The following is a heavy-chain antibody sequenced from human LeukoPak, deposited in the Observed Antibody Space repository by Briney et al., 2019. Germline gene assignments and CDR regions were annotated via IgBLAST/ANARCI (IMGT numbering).Heavy chain of an antibody. CDR3: ARVHYSGSGGAFDI. CDR1: GFTFSSYE. D-gene: IGHD3-10*01. J-gene: IGHJ3*02. CDR2: ISSSGSTI. Sequence: PGGSLRLSRAASGFTFSSYEMNWVRQAPGKGLEWVSYISSSGSTIYYADSVKGRFTISRDNAKNSLYLQMNSLRAEDTAVYYCARVHYSGSGGAFDIWGQGRMVTVSS. V-gene: IGHV3-48*03.